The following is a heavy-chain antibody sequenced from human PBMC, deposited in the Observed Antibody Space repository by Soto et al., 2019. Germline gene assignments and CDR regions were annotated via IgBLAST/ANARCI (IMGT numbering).Heavy chain of an antibody. CDR3: ARDWDNGRYGGSAY. J-gene: IGHJ4*02. CDR2: ISRSGRTI. Sequence: QVQLEESGGGLVKPGGSLRLSCAASRFTFSDYYMSWIRQAPGKGLEWVSSISRSGRTIFYADFVKGRFTISRANAKNSLYLQMNSLRAEDTAVYYGARDWDNGRYGGSAYCVQGTLVTVSS. V-gene: IGHV3-11*01. D-gene: IGHD1-20*01. CDR1: RFTFSDYY.